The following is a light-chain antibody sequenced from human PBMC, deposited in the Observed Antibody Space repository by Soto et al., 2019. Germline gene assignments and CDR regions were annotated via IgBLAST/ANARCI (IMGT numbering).Light chain of an antibody. Sequence: QSALTQPASVSGSPGQSITISCTGTSSGVGGYNYVSWYQQHPGKAPKLMIYDVSNRPSGVSNRFSGSKSGNTASLTISGLQAEDEADYYCSSYTSSFKLAVFGSGTKITVL. V-gene: IGLV2-14*01. J-gene: IGLJ1*01. CDR2: DVS. CDR1: SSGVGGYNY. CDR3: SSYTSSFKLAV.